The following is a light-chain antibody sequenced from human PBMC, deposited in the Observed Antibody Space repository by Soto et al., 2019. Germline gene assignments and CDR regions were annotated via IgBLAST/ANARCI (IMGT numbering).Light chain of an antibody. V-gene: IGKV1-39*01. CDR2: AAS. CDR1: QSISSY. J-gene: IGKJ1*01. CDR3: QQYHIYSWT. Sequence: DIQMTQSPSSLSAALGDRFTITCRASQSISSYLNWYQQKPGKAPKLLIYAASNLQSGVPSRFSGSGSGTEFSLTINSLQADDFATYYCQQYHIYSWTFGQGTKVDIK.